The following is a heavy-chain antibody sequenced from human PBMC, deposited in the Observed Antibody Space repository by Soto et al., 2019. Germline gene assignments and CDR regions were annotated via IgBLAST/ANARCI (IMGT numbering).Heavy chain of an antibody. CDR3: ARDGVVRSGYGVRYYYGLDV. D-gene: IGHD4-17*01. V-gene: IGHV4-30-4*01. J-gene: IGHJ6*02. CDR2: IYYSGST. Sequence: SETLSLTCTVSGGSISSGDYYWSWIRQPPGKGLEWIGYIYYSGSTYYNPSLKSRVTISVDTSKNQFSLKLSSVTAADTAVYYFARDGVVRSGYGVRYYYGLDVWGQGTTVTVSS. CDR1: GGSISSGDYY.